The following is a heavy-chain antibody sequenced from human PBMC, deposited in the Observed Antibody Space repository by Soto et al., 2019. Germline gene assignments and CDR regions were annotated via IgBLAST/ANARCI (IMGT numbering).Heavy chain of an antibody. Sequence: GGSLRLSCAASGFTFNSYAMSWVRQAPGKGLEWVSTISGSGGSTYYADSVKGRFTISRDNSKNTLYLQMDSLRAEDTAVYYCAKLSSLLHYYMDVWGKGTTVTVSS. J-gene: IGHJ6*03. CDR2: ISGSGGST. CDR3: AKLSSLLHYYMDV. V-gene: IGHV3-23*01. CDR1: GFTFNSYA. D-gene: IGHD2-15*01.